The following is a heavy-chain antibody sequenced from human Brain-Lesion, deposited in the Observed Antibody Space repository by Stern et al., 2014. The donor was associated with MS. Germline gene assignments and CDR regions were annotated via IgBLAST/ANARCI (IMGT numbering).Heavy chain of an antibody. D-gene: IGHD3-10*01. V-gene: IGHV4-39*01. CDR2: IYYRGST. CDR3: AKLWLGELPESPFDY. CDR1: GGSISSSSYY. J-gene: IGHJ4*02. Sequence: QMQLVQSGPGLVEPSETLSLTCTVSGGSISSSSYYWGWIRQPPGKGLEWIGSIYYRGSTYYKPSLKSRVTISMVTSKNHFSLRLSSVTAADTAVYFCAKLWLGELPESPFDYWGQGTLVTVSS.